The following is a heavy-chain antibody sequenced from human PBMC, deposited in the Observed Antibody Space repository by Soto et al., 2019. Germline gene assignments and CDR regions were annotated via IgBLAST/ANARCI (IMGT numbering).Heavy chain of an antibody. D-gene: IGHD5-18*01. CDR2: IYHSGST. CDR3: VRGVQLWLSPIDYYYGMDV. V-gene: IGHV4-4*02. J-gene: IGHJ6*02. Sequence: QVQLQESGPGLVKPSGTLSLTCAVSGGSISSSNWWSWVRQPPGKGLEWIGEIYHSGSTNYNPSPKSRVTISVDKSKNQFSLKLSSVTAADTAVYYCVRGVQLWLSPIDYYYGMDVWGQGTTVTVSS. CDR1: GGSISSSNW.